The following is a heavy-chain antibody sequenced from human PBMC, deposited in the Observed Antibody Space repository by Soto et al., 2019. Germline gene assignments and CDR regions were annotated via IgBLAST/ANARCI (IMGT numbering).Heavy chain of an antibody. CDR1: GDSTTASYSN. V-gene: IGHV4-39*01. J-gene: IGHJ4*02. Sequence: TLSLTCTLSGDSTTASYSNRAWIRQPPGKGLEWIGSFYYSGTTSQNPPLRSRITISGDTSRNQFSRNLRSVTAADSGVYYCAKLVRDDVRRSDLDHWGQGTLVTVSS. CDR2: FYYSGTT. CDR3: AKLVRDDVRRSDLDH. D-gene: IGHD3-10*02.